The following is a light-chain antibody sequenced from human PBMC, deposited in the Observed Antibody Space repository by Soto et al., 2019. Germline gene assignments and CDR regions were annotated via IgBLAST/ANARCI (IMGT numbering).Light chain of an antibody. CDR3: SSYRGTSTPV. J-gene: IGLJ2*01. Sequence: QSVLTQPASVSGSPGQSITISCTGTSTDVGAYNYVSWYQQHPGKAPKLVIFDVTNRPSEVSDRFSGSKSGNTASLTISWLQFEDEADYYCSSYRGTSTPVFGGGTKLTVL. CDR1: STDVGAYNY. V-gene: IGLV2-14*01. CDR2: DVT.